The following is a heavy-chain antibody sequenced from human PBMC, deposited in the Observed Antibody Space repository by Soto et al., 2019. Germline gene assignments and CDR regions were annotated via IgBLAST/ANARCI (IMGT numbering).Heavy chain of an antibody. CDR3: ARGKGMEENYYYYGMDV. V-gene: IGHV1-3*01. CDR2: INGGTGQT. J-gene: IGHJ6*02. CDR1: GYTFSTYA. Sequence: ASVKVSCKASGYTFSTYAMHWVRQAPGQSLEWMGWINGGTGQTRYSQRFQDRVTITRDTSAKTTYMDLTSLRSEDTAVYYCARGKGMEENYYYYGMDVRGQGTTVTVSS. D-gene: IGHD1-1*01.